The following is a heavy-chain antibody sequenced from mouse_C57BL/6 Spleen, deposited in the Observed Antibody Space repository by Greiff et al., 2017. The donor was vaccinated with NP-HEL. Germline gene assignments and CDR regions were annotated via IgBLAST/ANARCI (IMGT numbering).Heavy chain of an antibody. CDR1: GFTFSSYA. CDR2: ISDGGSYT. D-gene: IGHD4-1*01. V-gene: IGHV5-4*01. CDR3: AREVGGLGPAMDD. J-gene: IGHJ4*01. Sequence: EVMLVESGGGLVKPGGSLKLSCAASGFTFSSYAMSWVRQTPEKRLEWVATISDGGSYTYYPDNVKGRFTFSRDNAKNNLYLQMSNLKSEDTAVYYCAREVGGLGPAMDDWGQGTSVTVSA.